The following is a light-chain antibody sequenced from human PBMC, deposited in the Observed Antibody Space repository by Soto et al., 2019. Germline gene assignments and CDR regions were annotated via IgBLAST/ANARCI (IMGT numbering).Light chain of an antibody. CDR1: QSRGSNF. CDR3: QLYGISPH. Sequence: EIVLPQSPGTLSLSPGERATLSCKTSQSRGSNFLAWYQHKPGQAPRLLIYASSNRATGIPDRLSGSASGTDFTLTINRLEPEDFAVYYCQLYGISPHFGQGTRLEIK. J-gene: IGKJ5*01. CDR2: ASS. V-gene: IGKV3-20*01.